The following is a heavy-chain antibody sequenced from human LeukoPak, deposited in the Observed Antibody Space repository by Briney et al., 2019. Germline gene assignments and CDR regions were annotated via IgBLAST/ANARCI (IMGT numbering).Heavy chain of an antibody. CDR2: INPSDGST. D-gene: IGHD3-10*01. J-gene: IGHJ4*02. Sequence: GASVKVSCKASGYTFTSSWVHWVRHAPGPGLEWMGVINPSDGSTIYAQNFQGRVTMTRDTSTSTVYMELSSLRSDDTAVYYCARLYGAGTTDCWGQGTLVTVSS. V-gene: IGHV1-46*01. CDR3: ARLYGAGTTDC. CDR1: GYTFTSSW.